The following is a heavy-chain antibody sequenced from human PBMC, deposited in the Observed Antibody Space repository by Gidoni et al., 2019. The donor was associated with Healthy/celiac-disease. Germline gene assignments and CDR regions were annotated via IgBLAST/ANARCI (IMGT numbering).Heavy chain of an antibody. D-gene: IGHD3-10*01. J-gene: IGHJ4*02. Sequence: QLQLQESGPGLVKPSETLSLTCTVSGGSISSSSYYWGWIRQPPGKGLGWIGSIYYSGSTYYNPSLKSRVTISVDTSKNQFSLKLSSVTAADTAVYYCARDSSRVRGVIMSPFDYWGQGTLVTVSS. CDR2: IYYSGST. CDR3: ARDSSRVRGVIMSPFDY. CDR1: GGSISSSSYY. V-gene: IGHV4-39*07.